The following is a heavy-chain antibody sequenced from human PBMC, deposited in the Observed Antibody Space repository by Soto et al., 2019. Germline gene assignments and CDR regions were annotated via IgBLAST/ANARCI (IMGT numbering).Heavy chain of an antibody. J-gene: IGHJ3*02. CDR1: GFTFSSYG. V-gene: IGHV3-30*18. CDR2: ISYDGSNK. D-gene: IGHD3-22*01. Sequence: GGSLRLSCAASGFTFSSYGMHWVRQAPGEGLEWVAVISYDGSNKYYADSVKGRFTISRDNSKNTLYLQMNSLRAEDTAVYYCAKSYYYDSSGFDAFDIWGQGTMVTVSS. CDR3: AKSYYYDSSGFDAFDI.